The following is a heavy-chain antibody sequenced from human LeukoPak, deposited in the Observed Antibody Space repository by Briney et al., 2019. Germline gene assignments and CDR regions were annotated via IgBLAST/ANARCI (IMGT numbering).Heavy chain of an antibody. CDR2: IKPDGSEK. CDR1: GFPFSNRW. V-gene: IGHV3-7*04. J-gene: IGHJ4*02. CDR3: ARYCGGGSGFDY. D-gene: IGHD2-15*01. Sequence: GGSLRLSCAASGFPFSNRWMSWVRQAPGKGLEWVANIKPDGSEKYYVDSVKGRFTVSRDNAKNSLYLQMNSLRAEDTGLYYCARYCGGGSGFDYWGRGTLVIVSS.